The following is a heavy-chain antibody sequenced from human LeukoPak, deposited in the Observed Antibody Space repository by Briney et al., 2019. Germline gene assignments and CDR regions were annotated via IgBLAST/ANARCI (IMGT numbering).Heavy chain of an antibody. D-gene: IGHD3-16*01. V-gene: IGHV4-30-2*01. CDR2: IYHSGST. Sequence: PSETLSLTCTVSGGSISSGGYYWSWIRQPPGKGLEWIEYIYHSGSTYYNPSLKSRVTISVDRSKNQFSLKLSSVTAADTAVYYCARGVEGLPRSAGLGGSAKGPPLDYWGQGTLVTVSS. CDR1: GGSISSGGYY. J-gene: IGHJ4*02. CDR3: ARGVEGLPRSAGLGGSAKGPPLDY.